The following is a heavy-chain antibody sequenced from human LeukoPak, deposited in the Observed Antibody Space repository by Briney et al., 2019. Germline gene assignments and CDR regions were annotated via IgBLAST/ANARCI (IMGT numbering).Heavy chain of an antibody. CDR3: ASLHSYDSSGLDDYFDY. CDR2: VSGSGGST. V-gene: IGHV3-23*01. J-gene: IGHJ4*02. D-gene: IGHD3-22*01. Sequence: PGGSLRLSCAASGFTFSSYAMSWVRQAPGKGLEWVSAVSGSGGSTYYADSVKGRFTISRDNSKNTLYLHMNSLRAEDTAVYYCASLHSYDSSGLDDYFDYWGQGTLVTVSS. CDR1: GFTFSSYA.